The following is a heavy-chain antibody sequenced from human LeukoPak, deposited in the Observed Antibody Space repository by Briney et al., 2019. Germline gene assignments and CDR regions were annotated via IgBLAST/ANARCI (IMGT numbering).Heavy chain of an antibody. J-gene: IGHJ4*02. Sequence: SGGSLRLSCTASGFSFGDYAISWVRQAPGKGLEWVSVIYGGGSTYYADSVKGRFTISRDTPKNTLYLQMNSLRVEDTAVYYCASCPVGWYGEDSWGQGTLVTVSS. V-gene: IGHV3-53*01. CDR3: ASCPVGWYGEDS. CDR1: GFSFGDYA. CDR2: IYGGGST. D-gene: IGHD6-19*01.